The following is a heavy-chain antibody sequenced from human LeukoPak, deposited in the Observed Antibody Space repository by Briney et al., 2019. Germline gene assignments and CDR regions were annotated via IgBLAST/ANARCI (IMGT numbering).Heavy chain of an antibody. Sequence: SETLSLTCTVSGDSLSSYYWSWIRQPPGKGLEWIGYIYYSGSTNYNPSLKSRVTISVDTSKNQFSLKLSSVTAADTAVYYCARVKRYYYGSGSYYIPFDYWGQGTLVTVSS. D-gene: IGHD3-10*01. CDR1: GDSLSSYY. J-gene: IGHJ4*02. CDR3: ARVKRYYYGSGSYYIPFDY. V-gene: IGHV4-59*12. CDR2: IYYSGST.